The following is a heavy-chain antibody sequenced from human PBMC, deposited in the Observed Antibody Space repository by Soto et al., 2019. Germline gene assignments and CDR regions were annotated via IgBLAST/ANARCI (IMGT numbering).Heavy chain of an antibody. V-gene: IGHV3-23*01. CDR3: AKDGGWSLAVAGLFDY. Sequence: EVHLLEYGGGLVQPGGSLRLSCVVSGSTFSSDDMSWLRQAPGRGLEWVSGISDSGGSTYYADSVKGPFTISSDNAKNTLYLPMKSLRVEDTALYYCAKDGGWSLAVAGLFDYWGPGTQVTVSS. CDR1: GSTFSSDD. J-gene: IGHJ4*02. CDR2: ISDSGGST. D-gene: IGHD6-19*01.